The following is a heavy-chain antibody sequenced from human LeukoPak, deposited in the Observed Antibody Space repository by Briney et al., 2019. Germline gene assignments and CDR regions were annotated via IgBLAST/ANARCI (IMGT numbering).Heavy chain of an antibody. Sequence: GASVKVSCTASGGTFSSYAISWLRQAPGQGLEWMGRINPILGIANYAQKFQGRVTITADKSTSTAYMALSRLRSEDTAVYYCAREGPKYVYVWGSYRFKPGYFDLWGRGTLVTVSS. CDR1: GGTFSSYA. V-gene: IGHV1-69*04. J-gene: IGHJ2*01. CDR3: AREGPKYVYVWGSYRFKPGYFDL. CDR2: INPILGIA. D-gene: IGHD3-16*02.